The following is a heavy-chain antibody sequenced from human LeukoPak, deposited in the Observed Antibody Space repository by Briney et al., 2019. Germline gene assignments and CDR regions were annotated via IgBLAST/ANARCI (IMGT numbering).Heavy chain of an antibody. J-gene: IGHJ4*02. V-gene: IGHV3-7*01. CDR2: IKQDGSEK. Sequence: GGSLRLSCAASGFTFSSYWMSWVRQAPGKGLEWVANIKQDGSEKYYVDSVKGRFTISRDNAKNSLYLQMNSLRAEDTAVYYCARSIQYYDFWSGYHKYFDYWGQGTLVTVSS. CDR3: ARSIQYYDFWSGYHKYFDY. CDR1: GFTFSSYW. D-gene: IGHD3-3*01.